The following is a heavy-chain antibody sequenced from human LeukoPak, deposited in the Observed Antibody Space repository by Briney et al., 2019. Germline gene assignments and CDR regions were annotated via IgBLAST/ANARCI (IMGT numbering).Heavy chain of an antibody. J-gene: IGHJ4*02. CDR1: GFTFSSYA. CDR2: ISGSGGST. CDR3: AKDVGKWESLHFFDY. V-gene: IGHV3-23*01. D-gene: IGHD1-26*01. Sequence: GGSLRLSCAASGFTFSSYAMSWVRQAPGKGLEWVSAISGSGGSTYYADSVKGRFTISRDDSRNTLYLQMNSLRGDDTAVYYCAKDVGKWESLHFFDYWGQGTLVTVSS.